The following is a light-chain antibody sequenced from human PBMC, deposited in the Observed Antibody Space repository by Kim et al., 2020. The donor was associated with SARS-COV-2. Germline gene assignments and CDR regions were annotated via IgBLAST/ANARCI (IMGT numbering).Light chain of an antibody. J-gene: IGLJ3*02. CDR1: SPNIGSNY. CDR2: RNN. V-gene: IGLV1-47*01. CDR3: AAWDDSLSGWV. Sequence: GQRVNISCYGNSPNIGSNYVYWYQQLPGTAPKLLIYRNNQRPSGVPDRFPGSKSGTSASLAISGLRSEDEADYYCAAWDDSLSGWVFGGGTQLTVL.